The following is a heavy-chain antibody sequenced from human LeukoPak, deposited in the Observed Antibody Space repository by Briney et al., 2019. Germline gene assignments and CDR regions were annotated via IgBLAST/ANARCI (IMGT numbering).Heavy chain of an antibody. CDR3: ARVVRQQLPHKLDYYYGMDV. CDR2: IYHSGST. CDR1: GGSISGSNW. V-gene: IGHV4-4*02. J-gene: IGHJ6*04. D-gene: IGHD6-13*01. Sequence: PSGTLSLTCAVSGGSISGSNWWSWVRQPPGKGLEWIGEIYHSGSTNYNPSLKSRVTISVDKSKNQFSLKLSSVTAADTAVYYCARVVRQQLPHKLDYYYGMDVWGKGTTVTVSS.